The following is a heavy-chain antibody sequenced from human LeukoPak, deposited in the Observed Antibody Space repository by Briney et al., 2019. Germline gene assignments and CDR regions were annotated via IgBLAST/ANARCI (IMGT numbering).Heavy chain of an antibody. CDR1: GFTFSDYD. CDR2: ISGLSSHI. J-gene: IGHJ4*02. V-gene: IGHV3-69-1*02. Sequence: GGSLRLSCSASGFTFSDYDMTCVRQAPGKGLEWVSSISGLSSHIYYGDTVKGRFSISRDNAKNSLYLQMNSLGAEDRAVYYCGRAFPPLRTSSAGDLWGQESLVTVSS. D-gene: IGHD3-16*01. CDR3: GRAFPPLRTSSAGDL.